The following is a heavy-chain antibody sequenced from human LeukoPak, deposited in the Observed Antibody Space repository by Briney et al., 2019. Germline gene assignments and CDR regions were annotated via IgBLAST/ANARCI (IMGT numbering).Heavy chain of an antibody. D-gene: IGHD3-9*01. CDR1: GFTFSSYA. Sequence: GSLRLSCAASGFTFSSYAMSWVRQAPGKGLEWVSAISGSGGSTYYADSVKGRFTISRDNSMNTLYLQMNSLRAEDTAVYYCAKEDYDILTGYYHQFDYWGQGTLVTVSS. CDR3: AKEDYDILTGYYHQFDY. J-gene: IGHJ4*02. V-gene: IGHV3-23*01. CDR2: ISGSGGST.